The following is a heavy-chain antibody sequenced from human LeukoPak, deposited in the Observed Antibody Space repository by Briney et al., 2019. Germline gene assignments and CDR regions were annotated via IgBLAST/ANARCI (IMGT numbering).Heavy chain of an antibody. CDR2: ISYDGSNK. CDR1: GFTFISYG. Sequence: GGSLRLSCAASGFTFISYGMHWVRQAPGKGLEWVTVISYDGSNKYYVDSVKGRFTISRDNSKNTLYLQMNPLRAEDTDVYYCAKARPAIAARVGYYYGMDVWGQGTTVTVS. D-gene: IGHD6-6*01. CDR3: AKARPAIAARVGYYYGMDV. V-gene: IGHV3-30*18. J-gene: IGHJ6*02.